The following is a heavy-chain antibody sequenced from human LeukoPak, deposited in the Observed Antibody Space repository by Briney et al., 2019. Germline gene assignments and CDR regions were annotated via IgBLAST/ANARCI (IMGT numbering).Heavy chain of an antibody. D-gene: IGHD6-19*01. V-gene: IGHV4-59*01. Sequence: SETLSLTCTVSGGSISSYYWSWIRQPPGKGLEWIGYIYYSGSTNYNPSLKSRVTISVDTSKNQFSLKLSSVTAADTAVYYCARSGWLGDALDIWGQGTMVTVSS. CDR3: ARSGWLGDALDI. CDR1: GGSISSYY. J-gene: IGHJ3*02. CDR2: IYYSGST.